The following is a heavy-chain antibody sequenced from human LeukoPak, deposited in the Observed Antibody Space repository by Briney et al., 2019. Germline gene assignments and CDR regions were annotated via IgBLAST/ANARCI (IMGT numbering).Heavy chain of an antibody. CDR1: GYTFTGYY. V-gene: IGHV1-2*02. CDR3: ARLVGVVTTDAFDI. CDR2: INPNSGGT. J-gene: IGHJ3*02. Sequence: ASVKVSCKASGYTFTGYYMHWVRQAPGQGLEWMGWINPNSGGTNYAQKFQGRVTMTRDTSISTAYMELSRLRSDDTAVYYCARLVGVVTTDAFDIWGQGTMVTVSS. D-gene: IGHD3-3*01.